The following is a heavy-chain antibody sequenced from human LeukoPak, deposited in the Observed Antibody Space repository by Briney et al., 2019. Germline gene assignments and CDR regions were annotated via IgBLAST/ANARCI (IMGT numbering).Heavy chain of an antibody. CDR3: ARDLYDILTGYYLLRGAFDI. Sequence: SETLSLTCAVSGGSISSSNWWSWVRQPPGKGLEWIGEIYHSGSTNYNPSLKSRVTISADKSKNQFSLKLSSVTAADTAVYYCARDLYDILTGYYLLRGAFDIWGQGTMVTVSS. CDR2: IYHSGST. J-gene: IGHJ3*02. CDR1: GGSISSSNW. D-gene: IGHD3-9*01. V-gene: IGHV4-4*02.